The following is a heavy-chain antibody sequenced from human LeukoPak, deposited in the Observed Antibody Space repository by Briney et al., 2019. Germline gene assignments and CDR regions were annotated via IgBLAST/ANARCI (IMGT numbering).Heavy chain of an antibody. CDR2: IHYSGST. Sequence: KPSETLSLTCTVSGGSISNYYWSWIRQPPGKGLEWIGYIHYSGSTNYNPSLKSRVTISVDTSKNQFSLKLTSVTAADTAVYYCARTSLADYWGQGTLVTVSS. V-gene: IGHV4-59*01. J-gene: IGHJ4*02. CDR3: ARTSLADY. CDR1: GGSISNYY.